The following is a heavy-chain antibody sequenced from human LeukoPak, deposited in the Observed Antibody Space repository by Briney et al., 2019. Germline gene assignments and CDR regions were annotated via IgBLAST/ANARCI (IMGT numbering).Heavy chain of an antibody. Sequence: ASVKVSCKVSGYTLTELSMHWLRQAPGKGLEWMGGFDPEDGGTIYAQKFQGRVTMTEDTSTDTAYMELSSLRSEDTAVYYCATGKGGSGSYSGFDYWGQGTLVTVSS. CDR2: FDPEDGGT. D-gene: IGHD3-10*01. J-gene: IGHJ4*02. CDR1: GYTLTELS. CDR3: ATGKGGSGSYSGFDY. V-gene: IGHV1-24*01.